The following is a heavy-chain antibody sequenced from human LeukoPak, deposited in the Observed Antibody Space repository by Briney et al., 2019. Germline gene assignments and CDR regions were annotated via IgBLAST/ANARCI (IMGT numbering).Heavy chain of an antibody. J-gene: IGHJ6*02. CDR3: ARGGGLNV. V-gene: IGHV3-7*03. Sequence: GGSLRLSCAASGFTFSSYWMNWARQAPGKGLEWVASINHNGNVNYYVDSVKGRFTISRDNAKNSLYPQMSNLRAEDTAVYFCARGGGLNVWGQGATVTVSS. D-gene: IGHD3-16*01. CDR2: INHNGNVN. CDR1: GFTFSSYW.